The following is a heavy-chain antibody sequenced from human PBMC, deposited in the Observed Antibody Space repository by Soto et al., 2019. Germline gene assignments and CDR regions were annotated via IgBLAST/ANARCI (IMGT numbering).Heavy chain of an antibody. J-gene: IGHJ6*02. Sequence: SETLFLTCTVSGASISSGDYHWTWIRQPPGKGLEWIGYIYYSGTTYYNPSLKSRVTISLDTSKNRFSLKLRPVTAADTGLYYCALPFGTAWGQGITLTVSS. V-gene: IGHV4-30-4*01. CDR2: IYYSGTT. CDR3: ALPFGTA. CDR1: GASISSGDYH. D-gene: IGHD5-12*01.